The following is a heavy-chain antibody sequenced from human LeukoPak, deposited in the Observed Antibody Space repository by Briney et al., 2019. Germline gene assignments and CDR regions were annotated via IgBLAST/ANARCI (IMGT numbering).Heavy chain of an antibody. V-gene: IGHV3-23*01. J-gene: IGHJ4*02. D-gene: IGHD3-10*01. CDR3: AKDLHLSKYGSGSTLFDY. CDR2: ISGSGGGT. CDR1: GFTFSSYA. Sequence: GGSLRLSCAASGFTFSSYAMSWVRQAPGKGLEWVSAISGSGGGTYYADSVKGRFTISRDNSKNTLYLQMNSLRAEDTAVYYCAKDLHLSKYGSGSTLFDYWGQGTLVTVSS.